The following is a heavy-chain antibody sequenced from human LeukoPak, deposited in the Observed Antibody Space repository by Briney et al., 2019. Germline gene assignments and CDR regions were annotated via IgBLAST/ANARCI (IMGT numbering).Heavy chain of an antibody. CDR2: IRYDGSNK. CDR3: AKDFPSRDNFWSGYYTDFDY. J-gene: IGHJ4*02. Sequence: GGSLRLSCAASGFSFSNYGMHWVRQPPGKGLEWVAFIRYDGSNKHYADSVTGRFSISRDNSKTTLYLQMNSLRPEDTAVYYCAKDFPSRDNFWSGYYTDFDYWGQGTLVTVSS. V-gene: IGHV3-30*02. CDR1: GFSFSNYG. D-gene: IGHD3-3*01.